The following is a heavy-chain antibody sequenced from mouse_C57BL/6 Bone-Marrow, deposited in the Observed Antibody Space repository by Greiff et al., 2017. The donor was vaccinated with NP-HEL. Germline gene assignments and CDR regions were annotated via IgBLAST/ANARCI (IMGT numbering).Heavy chain of an antibody. Sequence: QVQLQQSGAELVKPGASVKISCKASGYAFSSYWMNWVKQRPGKGLEWIGQIYPGDGDTNYNGKFKGKATLTADKSSSTAYMQLSSLTSEDSAVYFCARSVYYGYPAWFAYWGQGTLVTVSA. V-gene: IGHV1-80*01. D-gene: IGHD2-2*01. CDR1: GYAFSSYW. J-gene: IGHJ3*01. CDR3: ARSVYYGYPAWFAY. CDR2: IYPGDGDT.